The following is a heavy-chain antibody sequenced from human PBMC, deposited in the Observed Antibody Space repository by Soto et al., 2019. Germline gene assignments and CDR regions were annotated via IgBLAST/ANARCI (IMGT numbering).Heavy chain of an antibody. D-gene: IGHD5-18*01. CDR3: AKVPDTAMVTSGYFDY. V-gene: IGHV3-30*18. CDR1: GFTFSSYG. J-gene: IGHJ4*02. CDR2: ISYDGSNK. Sequence: GGSLRLSCAASGFTFSSYGMHWVRQAPGKGLEWVAVISYDGSNKYYADSVKGRFTISRDNSKNTLYLQMNSLRAEDTAVYYCAKVPDTAMVTSGYFDYWGQGTLVTV.